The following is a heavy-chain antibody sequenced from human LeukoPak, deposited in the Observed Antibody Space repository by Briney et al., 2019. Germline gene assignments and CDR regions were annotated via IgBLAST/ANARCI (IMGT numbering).Heavy chain of an antibody. V-gene: IGHV3-23*01. D-gene: IGHD3-22*01. Sequence: QAGGSLRLSCAASGFSFNRYAMNWVRQAPGKGLEWVSVISSTGATTYYADSVKGRFTISRDNSKNSLYLRMNSLRPEDTAVYYCAKDLDPVIVEVWPCDSWGQGTLVTVSS. CDR2: ISSTGATT. J-gene: IGHJ4*02. CDR1: GFSFNRYA. CDR3: AKDLDPVIVEVWPCDS.